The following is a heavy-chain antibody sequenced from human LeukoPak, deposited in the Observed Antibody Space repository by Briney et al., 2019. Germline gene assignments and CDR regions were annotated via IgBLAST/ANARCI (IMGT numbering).Heavy chain of an antibody. CDR3: ARDDCSSTSCPPDY. CDR1: GFTFDDYG. J-gene: IGHJ4*02. CDR2: INWNGGST. D-gene: IGHD2-2*01. Sequence: GGSLRLSCAASGFTFDDYGMSWVRQAPGKGLEWVSGINWNGGSTGYADSVKGRFTISRDNAKISLYLQMNSLRAEDTALYYCARDDCSSTSCPPDYWGQGTLVTVSS. V-gene: IGHV3-20*04.